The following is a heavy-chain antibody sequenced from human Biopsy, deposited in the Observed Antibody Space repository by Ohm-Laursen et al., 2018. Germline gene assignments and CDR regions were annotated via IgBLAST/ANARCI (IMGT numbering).Heavy chain of an antibody. D-gene: IGHD3-22*01. Sequence: SQTLSLTCTVSGGSISSGGSYWSWIRQRPGKGLEGIGYIFNSANTYYNPSLKNLITISGDTSKNQFSLKLISVTAADTAVYYCARGDYFDSNGYFWFDPWGQGTLVTVPS. CDR3: ARGDYFDSNGYFWFDP. J-gene: IGHJ5*02. CDR2: IFNSANT. V-gene: IGHV4-31*01. CDR1: GGSISSGGSY.